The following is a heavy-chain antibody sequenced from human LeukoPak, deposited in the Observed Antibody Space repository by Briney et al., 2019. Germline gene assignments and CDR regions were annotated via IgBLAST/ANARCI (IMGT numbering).Heavy chain of an antibody. Sequence: GGSLRLSCAVSGFTFSNYWMSWVRQAPGKGLEWVANIKRDGSEEYYVDSVKGRFTISRDNAKNSLFLQMDSLRAEDTAVYYCARIEGTSRSLTYYFYYMDVWGKGTTVTVSS. V-gene: IGHV3-7*01. CDR3: ARIEGTSRSLTYYFYYMDV. CDR1: GFTFSNYW. CDR2: IKRDGSEE. D-gene: IGHD5-12*01. J-gene: IGHJ6*03.